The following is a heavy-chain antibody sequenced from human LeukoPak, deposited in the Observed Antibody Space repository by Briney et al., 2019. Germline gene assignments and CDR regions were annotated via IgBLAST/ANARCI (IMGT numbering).Heavy chain of an antibody. CDR1: GYTFTSYD. CDR2: MNPNSGNT. D-gene: IGHD5-12*01. Sequence: ASVKVSCKASGYTFTSYDINWVRQATGQGLEWMGRMNPNSGNTGYAQKFQGRATMTRNTSISTAYMELSSLRSEDTAVYYCARGATKDMYYFDYWGQGTLVTASS. V-gene: IGHV1-8*01. CDR3: ARGATKDMYYFDY. J-gene: IGHJ4*02.